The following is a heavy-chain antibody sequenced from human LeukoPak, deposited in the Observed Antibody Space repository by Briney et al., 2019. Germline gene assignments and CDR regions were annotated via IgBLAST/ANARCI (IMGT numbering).Heavy chain of an antibody. Sequence: NPSETLSLTCTVSGGSISSYYWSWIRQPPGKGLEWIGYIYNSGSTNYNPSLKSRVTISVDTSKKQFSLKLSSVTAADTAVYYCAAMVRGDNFDYWGQGTLVTVSS. CDR3: AAMVRGDNFDY. CDR2: IYNSGST. V-gene: IGHV4-59*01. CDR1: GGSISSYY. D-gene: IGHD3-10*01. J-gene: IGHJ4*02.